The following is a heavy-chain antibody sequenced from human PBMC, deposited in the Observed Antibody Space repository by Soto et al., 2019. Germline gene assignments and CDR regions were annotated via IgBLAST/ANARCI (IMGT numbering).Heavy chain of an antibody. V-gene: IGHV3-74*01. CDR1: GFTFSSYW. Sequence: GGSLRLSCAASGFTFSSYWMHWVRQAPGKGLVWVSRINSDGSSTSYADSVKGRFTISRDNAKNTLYLQMNSLRAEDTAVFYCARSVGYIRRGMDVWGQGTTVTAP. CDR3: ARSVGYIRRGMDV. CDR2: INSDGSST. J-gene: IGHJ6*02. D-gene: IGHD5-18*01.